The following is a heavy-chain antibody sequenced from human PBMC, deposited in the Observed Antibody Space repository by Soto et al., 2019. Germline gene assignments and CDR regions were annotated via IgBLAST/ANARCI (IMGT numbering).Heavy chain of an antibody. Sequence: GGSLRLSCAASGFTFSNAWMSWVRQAPGKGLEWVGRIKSKTDGGTTDYAAPVKGRFTISRDDSKNTLYLQMNSLKTEDPAVYYCTTQIHSSGYSYYYYGMDVWGQGTPVTVSS. CDR3: TTQIHSSGYSYYYYGMDV. CDR2: IKSKTDGGTT. CDR1: GFTFSNAW. J-gene: IGHJ6*02. D-gene: IGHD3-22*01. V-gene: IGHV3-15*01.